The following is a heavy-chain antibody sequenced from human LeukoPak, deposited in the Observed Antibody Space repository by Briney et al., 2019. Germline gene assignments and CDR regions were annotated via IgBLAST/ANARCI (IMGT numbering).Heavy chain of an antibody. CDR1: GFTFSSYA. V-gene: IGHV3-23*01. CDR3: AELGITMIGGV. D-gene: IGHD3-10*02. J-gene: IGHJ6*04. CDR2: ISGSGGST. Sequence: WGSLRLSCAASGFTFSSYAMSWVRQAPGKGLEWVSAISGSGGSTYYADSVKGRFTISRDNAKNSLYLQMNSLRAEDTADYYCAELGITMIGGVWGKGTTVTISS.